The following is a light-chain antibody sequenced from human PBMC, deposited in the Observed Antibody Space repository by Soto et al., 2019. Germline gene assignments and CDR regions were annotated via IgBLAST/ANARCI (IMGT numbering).Light chain of an antibody. CDR1: QSVSSN. V-gene: IGKV3-15*01. CDR3: QHYKNWPRT. Sequence: EIVMTQPPATLSVSPGERATLSCRASQSVSSNLAWYQQKPGQAPRLLIYGTSTRATGIPARFSGSGSGTEFTLTISSLQSEEFAVYYCQHYKNWPRTFGQGTKVEIK. CDR2: GTS. J-gene: IGKJ1*01.